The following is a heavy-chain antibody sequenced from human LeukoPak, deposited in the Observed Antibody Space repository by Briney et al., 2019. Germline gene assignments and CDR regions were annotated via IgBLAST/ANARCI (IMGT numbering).Heavy chain of an antibody. D-gene: IGHD2-2*01. J-gene: IGHJ6*03. Sequence: ASVKVSCNASGYTFTSYDINWVRQATGQGLEWMGWMNPNSGNTGYAQKFQGRVTITRNTSISTAYMELSSLRSEDTAVYYCARGPIFRQVPAAYDYYYYYMDVWGKGTTVTVSS. V-gene: IGHV1-8*03. CDR1: GYTFTSYD. CDR2: MNPNSGNT. CDR3: ARGPIFRQVPAAYDYYYYYMDV.